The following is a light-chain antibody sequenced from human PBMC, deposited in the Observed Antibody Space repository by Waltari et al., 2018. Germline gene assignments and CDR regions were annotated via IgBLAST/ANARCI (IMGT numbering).Light chain of an antibody. Sequence: QSVLTQSPSASGTPGQRVTISCSGSRSNTGSNYVSWYQQPPGTAPKLLIYRNNQRPSGVPDRFSGSKSGTSASLAIFGLRSEDDADYFCAAWDDSLSGPVFGGGTKLTVL. CDR2: RNN. J-gene: IGLJ3*02. V-gene: IGLV1-47*01. CDR1: RSNTGSNY. CDR3: AAWDDSLSGPV.